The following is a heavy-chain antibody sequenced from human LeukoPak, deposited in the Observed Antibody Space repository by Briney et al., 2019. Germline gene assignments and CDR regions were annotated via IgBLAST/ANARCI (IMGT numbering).Heavy chain of an antibody. CDR1: GGSISSYY. V-gene: IGHV4-59*01. Sequence: SETLSLTCTVSGGSISSYYWSWIRQPPGKGLEWIGYIYYSGSTNYNPSLKSRVTISVDTSKNQFSLKLSSVTAADTAVYYCARERPRGLGPVRGVIISLPDVWGKGTTVTVSS. CDR2: IYYSGST. CDR3: ARERPRGLGPVRGVIISLPDV. D-gene: IGHD3-10*01. J-gene: IGHJ6*04.